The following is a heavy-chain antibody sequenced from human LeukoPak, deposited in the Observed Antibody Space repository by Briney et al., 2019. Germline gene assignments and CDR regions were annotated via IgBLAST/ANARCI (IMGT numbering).Heavy chain of an antibody. D-gene: IGHD3-10*01. V-gene: IGHV4-39*01. J-gene: IGHJ3*02. CDR1: GDSISSSSFY. Sequence: SETLSLTCTVSGDSISSSSFYWGWIRQPPGKGLEWIGSFHYSGSTYKNPSLNSRVTQSVDTSKNQFSLKLNSVTAADTAVYYCARHVRASGSGSYAFDIWGQGTMVTVSS. CDR2: FHYSGST. CDR3: ARHVRASGSGSYAFDI.